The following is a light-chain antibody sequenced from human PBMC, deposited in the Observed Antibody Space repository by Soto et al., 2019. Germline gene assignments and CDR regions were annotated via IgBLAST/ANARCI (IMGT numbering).Light chain of an antibody. Sequence: QSALTQPASVSGSPGQSITISCTGTSSDVGAYNYVSWYQQHPGKAPKLIIYEVSNRPSGVSNRFSGSKSGNTASLTISGLQPGDEADYYCGSFTSSSTRVFGTGTKVTVL. J-gene: IGLJ1*01. CDR1: SSDVGAYNY. V-gene: IGLV2-14*01. CDR3: GSFTSSSTRV. CDR2: EVS.